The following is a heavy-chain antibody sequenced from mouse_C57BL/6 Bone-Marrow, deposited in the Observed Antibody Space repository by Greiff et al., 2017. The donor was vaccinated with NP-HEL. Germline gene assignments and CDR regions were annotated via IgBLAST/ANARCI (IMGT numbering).Heavy chain of an antibody. CDR1: GYTFTSYW. CDR3: ARDIYYYGSSYTYYAMDY. Sequence: VQLQQPGAELVKPGASVKLSCKASGYTFTSYWMHWVKQRPGQGLEWIGMIHPNRGSTNYNEKFKSKATLTVDKSSSTAYMQLSSLTSEDSAVYYCARDIYYYGSSYTYYAMDYWGQGTSVTVSS. V-gene: IGHV1-64*01. CDR2: IHPNRGST. D-gene: IGHD1-1*01. J-gene: IGHJ4*01.